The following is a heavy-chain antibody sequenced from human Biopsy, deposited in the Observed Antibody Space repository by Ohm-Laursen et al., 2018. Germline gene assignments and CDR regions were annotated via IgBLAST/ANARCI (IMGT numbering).Heavy chain of an antibody. Sequence: SDTLSLTCTVSGGSISSYYWSWIRQPPGKGLEWIGYISDSGSTNSNPSLKSRVTLSMDTSKRQFSLKLSSVTAADTAVYYCARDRGGYNYYYAMDVWGQGTTVTVSS. CDR2: ISDSGST. V-gene: IGHV4-59*12. CDR3: ARDRGGYNYYYAMDV. CDR1: GGSISSYY. D-gene: IGHD3-22*01. J-gene: IGHJ6*02.